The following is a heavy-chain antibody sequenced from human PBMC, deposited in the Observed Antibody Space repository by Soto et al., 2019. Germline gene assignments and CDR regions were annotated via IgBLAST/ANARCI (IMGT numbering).Heavy chain of an antibody. V-gene: IGHV3-30-3*01. CDR3: ARDCAPGYCSSGSCYPYGIDV. D-gene: IGHD2-15*01. J-gene: IGHJ6*02. CDR2: ISYDGSNK. Sequence: QVQLVESGGGVVQPGRSLRLSCATSGFTFIGYAMHWVRQAPGKGLEWVAVISYDGSNKEYVDSVKGRFTISRDNSTKTLYLEMNSLRVEDAAVYFCARDCAPGYCSSGSCYPYGIDVWGQGNTVTVS. CDR1: GFTFIGYA.